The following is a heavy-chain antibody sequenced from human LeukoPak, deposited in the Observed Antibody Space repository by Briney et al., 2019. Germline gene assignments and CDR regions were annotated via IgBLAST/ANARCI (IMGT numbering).Heavy chain of an antibody. CDR3: ARGLQYYGSGSYYPFDY. CDR2: INHSGST. V-gene: IGHV4-39*07. CDR1: GGSISSSSYY. Sequence: KASETLSLTCTVSGGSISSSSYYWGWIRQPPGKGLEWIGEINHSGSTNYNPSLKSRVTISVDTSKNQFSLKLSSVTAADTAVYYCARGLQYYGSGSYYPFDYWGQGALVTVSS. D-gene: IGHD3-10*01. J-gene: IGHJ4*02.